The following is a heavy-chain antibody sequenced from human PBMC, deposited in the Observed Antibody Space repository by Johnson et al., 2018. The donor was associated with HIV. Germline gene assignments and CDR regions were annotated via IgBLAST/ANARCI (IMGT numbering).Heavy chain of an antibody. J-gene: IGHJ3*02. CDR2: INSDGSRT. Sequence: VQLVESGGGLVQPGGSLRLSCAASGFTFRSYWMHWVRQAPGKGLVWVSRINSDGSRTSYADSLKGRFTISRDNSKNTMYLQMNSLRPEDTALYFCARDSGAPGNDAFDIWGQGTMVTISS. V-gene: IGHV3-74*01. CDR3: ARDSGAPGNDAFDI. CDR1: GFTFRSYW. D-gene: IGHD1-26*01.